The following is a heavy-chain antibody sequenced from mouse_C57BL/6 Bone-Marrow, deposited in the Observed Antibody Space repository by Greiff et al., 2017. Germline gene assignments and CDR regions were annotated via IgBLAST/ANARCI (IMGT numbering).Heavy chain of an antibody. D-gene: IGHD1-1*01. J-gene: IGHJ4*01. V-gene: IGHV14-4*01. CDR2: IDPENGDT. CDR1: GFNIKDDY. CDR3: TTLLRLYAMDY. Sequence: EVQLQQSGAELVRPGASVKLSCTASGFNIKDDYMHWVKQRPEQGLEWIGWIDPENGDTEYASKFQGKATITADTSSNTAYLQLSSLTSEDTAVDYYTTLLRLYAMDYWGQGTSVTVSS.